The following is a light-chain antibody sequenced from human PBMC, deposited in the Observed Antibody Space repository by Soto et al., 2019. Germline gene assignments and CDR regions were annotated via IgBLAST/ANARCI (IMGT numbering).Light chain of an antibody. CDR3: QSYDSSLSGWV. J-gene: IGLJ3*02. CDR1: SSNIGAGYD. V-gene: IGLV1-40*01. CDR2: GNS. Sequence: QSALTQPPSVSGAPGQRVTISCTGSSSNIGAGYDGHWYQQLPGTAPKLLIYGNSNRPSGVPDRFSGSKSGTSASLAITGLRAEDEADYYCQSYDSSLSGWVFGGGTKVTVL.